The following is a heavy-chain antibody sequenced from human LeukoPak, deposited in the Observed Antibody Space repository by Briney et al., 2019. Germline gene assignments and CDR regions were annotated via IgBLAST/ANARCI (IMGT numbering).Heavy chain of an antibody. CDR1: GFTFSRSA. CDR2: ISSSGNT. V-gene: IGHV3-23*01. CDR3: VKGRISEDGLDF. Sequence: GGSLRLSCAASGFTFSRSAMTWVRQTPGKGLDWVSSISSSGNTYYADSVKGRFTISRDNSKNMLYLQMNSLRAEDTAVYYCVKGRISEDGLDFWGQETLVTVPS. J-gene: IGHJ4*02. D-gene: IGHD6-13*01.